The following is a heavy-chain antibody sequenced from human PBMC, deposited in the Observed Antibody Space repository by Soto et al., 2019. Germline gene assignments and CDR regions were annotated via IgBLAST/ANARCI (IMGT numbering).Heavy chain of an antibody. CDR1: GGSISSYY. J-gene: IGHJ4*02. CDR2: MYYSGST. V-gene: IGHV4-59*01. CDR3: ARGGSSGWYPYKFDY. D-gene: IGHD6-19*01. Sequence: PSETLSLTCTVSGGSISSYYWSWIRQPPGKGLEWIGYMYYSGSTNYNPSLKSRVTISVDTSKNQFSLKLSSVTAADTAVYYCARGGSSGWYPYKFDYWGQGTLVTVSS.